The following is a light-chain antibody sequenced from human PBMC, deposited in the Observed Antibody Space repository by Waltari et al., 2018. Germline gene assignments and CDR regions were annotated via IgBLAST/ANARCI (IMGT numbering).Light chain of an antibody. Sequence: YVVTQPPSVSVAPGQTATLTCGGENLESKSVHWYQQKPGQAPVLVMFYDSDRPSGIPERFSGSNSGNTATLTISWVEAGDEADYHCQVWDDTTDSGVFGGGTRLTVL. CDR3: QVWDDTTDSGV. CDR2: YDS. V-gene: IGLV3-21*04. J-gene: IGLJ3*02. CDR1: NLESKS.